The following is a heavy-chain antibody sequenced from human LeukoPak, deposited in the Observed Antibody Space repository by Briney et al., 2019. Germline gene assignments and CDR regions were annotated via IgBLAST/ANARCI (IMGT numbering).Heavy chain of an antibody. J-gene: IGHJ4*02. CDR1: GGSFSGYY. CDR2: INHSGST. Sequence: SETLSLTCAVYGGSFSGYYWSWIRQPPGKGLEWIGEINHSGSTNYNPSLKSRVTISVDTSKNQFSLKLSSVTAADTAVYYCARHAELMEQWLVYGGYYFDYWGQGTLVTVSS. V-gene: IGHV4-34*01. CDR3: ARHAELMEQWLVYGGYYFDY. D-gene: IGHD6-19*01.